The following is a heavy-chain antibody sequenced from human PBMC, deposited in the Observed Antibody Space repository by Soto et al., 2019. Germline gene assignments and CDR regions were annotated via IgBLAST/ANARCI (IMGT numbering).Heavy chain of an antibody. CDR1: GGSISSGGYY. V-gene: IGHV4-31*03. CDR3: ARDGRPDSSGHYWYFDL. CDR2: IYYSGST. J-gene: IGHJ2*01. Sequence: QVQLQESGPGLVKPSQTLSLTCTVSGGSISSGGYYWSWIRQHPGKGLEWIGYIYYSGSTYYNPSIKSRVTISVDTSKTQFSLKRSSVTAADTAVYYCARDGRPDSSGHYWYFDLWGRGTLVTVSS. D-gene: IGHD3-22*01.